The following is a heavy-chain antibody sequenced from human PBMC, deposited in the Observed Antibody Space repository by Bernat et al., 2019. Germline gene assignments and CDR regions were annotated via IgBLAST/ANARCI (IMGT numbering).Heavy chain of an antibody. CDR1: GFTFSSYA. J-gene: IGHJ3*01. CDR2: ISYDGSNK. CDR3: ARDRSAAS. D-gene: IGHD6-25*01. V-gene: IGHV3-30-3*01. Sequence: QVQLVESGGGVVQPGRSLRLSCAASGFTFSSYAMHWVRQAPGKGLEWVAVISYDGSNKYYADSVKGRFTISRDNAKNSLYLQMNSLRAEDTAVYYCARDRSAASWGQGTMVTVSS.